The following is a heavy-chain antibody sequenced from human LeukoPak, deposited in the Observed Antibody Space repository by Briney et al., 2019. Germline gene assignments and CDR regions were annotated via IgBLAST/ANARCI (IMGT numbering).Heavy chain of an antibody. J-gene: IGHJ4*02. CDR1: GGSISSYY. CDR2: IYYSGST. V-gene: IGHV4-59*01. CDR3: AYGGIYDSSGYSS. Sequence: SEILSLTCTVSGGSISSYYWSWIRQPPGKGLEWIGYIYYSGSTNYNPSLKSRVTISVDTSKNQFSLKLSSVTAADTAVYYCAYGGIYDSSGYSSWGQGTLVTVSS. D-gene: IGHD3-22*01.